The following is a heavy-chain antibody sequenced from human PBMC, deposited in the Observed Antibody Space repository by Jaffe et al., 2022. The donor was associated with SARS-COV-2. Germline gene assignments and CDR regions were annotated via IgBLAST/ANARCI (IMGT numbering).Heavy chain of an antibody. Sequence: QVQLVQSGAEVKKPGASVKVSCKASGYTFTGYYIHWVRQAPGQGLEWMGWINPNTGGTKYAQKFQGRVTMTRDTSISTAYMELNWLRSDDTAVYYCARSVGPAALDYWGQGTLVAVSS. J-gene: IGHJ4*02. V-gene: IGHV1-2*02. D-gene: IGHD2-2*01. CDR3: ARSVGPAALDY. CDR2: INPNTGGT. CDR1: GYTFTGYY.